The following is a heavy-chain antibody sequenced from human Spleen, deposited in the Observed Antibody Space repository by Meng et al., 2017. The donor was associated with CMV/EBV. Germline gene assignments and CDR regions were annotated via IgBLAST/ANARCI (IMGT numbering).Heavy chain of an antibody. D-gene: IGHD3-16*01. CDR1: RASIQNYY. Sequence: QELGRGRVRPSETLYRPCLVPRASIQNYYWTWVRKPAGRGLEWIGLSQVIRHTVYNPSLKSRVTVSLDASQSQFSLTLNSVTAADTATYYCAGSRPGGGACDYWGQGSLVTVSS. V-gene: IGHV4-4*07. J-gene: IGHJ4*02. CDR2: SQVIRHT. CDR3: AGSRPGGGACDY.